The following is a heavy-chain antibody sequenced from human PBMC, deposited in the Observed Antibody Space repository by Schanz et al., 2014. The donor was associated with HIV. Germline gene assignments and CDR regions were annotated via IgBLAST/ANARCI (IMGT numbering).Heavy chain of an antibody. J-gene: IGHJ5*02. CDR1: GGTFGTYT. D-gene: IGHD6-13*01. V-gene: IGHV1-18*04. CDR3: ATQPAAAGLYNWFHP. Sequence: QVQLVQSGAEVQKPGSSVKVSCKASGGTFGTYTFSWVRQAPGQGLEWVGWISVDNTQTNYTQNVQGRVTMTRDTTTSTAYLELRSLRSDDTAVYYCATQPAAAGLYNWFHPWGQGTLVTVSS. CDR2: ISVDNTQT.